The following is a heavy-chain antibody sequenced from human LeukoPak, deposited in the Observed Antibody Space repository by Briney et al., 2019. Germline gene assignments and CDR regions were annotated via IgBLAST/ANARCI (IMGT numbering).Heavy chain of an antibody. J-gene: IGHJ6*02. CDR3: ARAKGSGRDYYYYGMDV. CDR2: TNPNSGGT. V-gene: IGHV1-2*02. Sequence: ASVKVSCKASGYTFTGYYMHWVRQAPGQGLEWMGWTNPNSGGTNYAQKFQGRVTMTRDTSISTAYMELSRLRSDDTAVYYCARAKGSGRDYYYYGMDVWGQGTTVTVSS. D-gene: IGHD2-15*01. CDR1: GYTFTGYY.